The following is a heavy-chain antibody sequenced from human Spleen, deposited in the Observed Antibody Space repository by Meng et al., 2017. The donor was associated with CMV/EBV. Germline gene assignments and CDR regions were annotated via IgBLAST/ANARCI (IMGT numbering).Heavy chain of an antibody. J-gene: IGHJ4*02. CDR1: GFTFSSYS. CDR3: ARAITTGSYLFDY. V-gene: IGHV3-21*01. CDR2: ISSGSTYI. Sequence: GESLKISCAASGFTFSSYSMNWVRQAPGKGLEWVSSISSGSTYIYYADSVKGRFTIPRDNAKNSLYLQMNSLRAEDTAVYYCARAITTGSYLFDYWGQGTLVTVSS. D-gene: IGHD1-26*01.